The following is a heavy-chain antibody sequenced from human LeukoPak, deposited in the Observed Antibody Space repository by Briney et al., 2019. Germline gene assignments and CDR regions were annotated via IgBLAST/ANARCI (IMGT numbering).Heavy chain of an antibody. J-gene: IGHJ4*02. V-gene: IGHV3-7*01. CDR3: AGRDSARNPWAY. D-gene: IGHD4-11*01. CDR1: GFTFTNFW. CDR2: IRPDGSEQ. Sequence: GGSLRLFCAASGFTFTNFWMNWIRRAPGRGLEWVANIRPDGSEQFYVDSVKGRFTISRDNAKNSVYLQMNSLRADDTAVYYCAGRDSARNPWAYWGQGTLVTVST.